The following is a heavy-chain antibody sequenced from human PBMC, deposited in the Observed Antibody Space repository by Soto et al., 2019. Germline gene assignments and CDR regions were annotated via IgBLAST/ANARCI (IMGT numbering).Heavy chain of an antibody. Sequence: KPTHSLTLTRPCYRLSPTTRGLVVGCVGQPPGKALEWLALIYWNDDKRYSPSLRARLTITKDTSKNQVVLTMNNMDPVDTATYFCAHGTGGCYLFDYWGQGTLVTVSS. CDR1: RLSPTTRGLV. D-gene: IGHD6-19*01. J-gene: IGHJ4*02. CDR2: IYWNDDK. CDR3: AHGTGGCYLFDY. V-gene: IGHV2-5*01.